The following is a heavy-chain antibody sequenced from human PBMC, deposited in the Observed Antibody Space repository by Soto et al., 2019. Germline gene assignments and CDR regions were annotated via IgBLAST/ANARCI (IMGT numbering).Heavy chain of an antibody. CDR2: IVVGSGNT. V-gene: IGHV1-58*01. Sequence: SVKVSCKASGFTFTSSAVQWVRQARGQRLEWIGWIVVGSGNTNYAQKFQERVTITRDMSTSTAYMELSSLRSEDTAVYYCAALSGSGYCSSTSCYFYYYGMDVWGQGTTVTVSS. CDR3: AALSGSGYCSSTSCYFYYYGMDV. J-gene: IGHJ6*02. D-gene: IGHD2-2*01. CDR1: GFTFTSSA.